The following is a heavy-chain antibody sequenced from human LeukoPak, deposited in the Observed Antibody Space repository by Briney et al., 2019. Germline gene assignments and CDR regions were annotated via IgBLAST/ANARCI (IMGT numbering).Heavy chain of an antibody. J-gene: IGHJ6*02. Sequence: SETLSLTCTVSGGSISSYYWSWIRQPPGKGLEWIGYIYYSGSTNYNPSLKSRVTISVDTSKNQFSLKLSSVTAADTAVYYCAMGVYYDILTGYYYYGMDVWGQGTTVTVSS. V-gene: IGHV4-59*08. D-gene: IGHD3-9*01. CDR2: IYYSGST. CDR3: AMGVYYDILTGYYYYGMDV. CDR1: GGSISSYY.